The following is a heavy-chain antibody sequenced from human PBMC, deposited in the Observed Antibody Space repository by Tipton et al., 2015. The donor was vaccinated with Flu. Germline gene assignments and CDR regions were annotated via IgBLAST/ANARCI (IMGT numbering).Heavy chain of an antibody. CDR2: IFHSGST. J-gene: IGHJ4*02. Sequence: SLRLSCAVSGYSISVDSYWGWIRQPPGKGLEWIASIFHSGSTYHNPSLKSRVTISVDTSKNQFYLKLNSVTAADTAVYYCARRQSTSPWGLDYFDFWGRGTLVTVSS. CDR1: GYSISVDSY. CDR3: ARRQSTSPWGLDYFDF. D-gene: IGHD2-2*01. V-gene: IGHV4-38-2*01.